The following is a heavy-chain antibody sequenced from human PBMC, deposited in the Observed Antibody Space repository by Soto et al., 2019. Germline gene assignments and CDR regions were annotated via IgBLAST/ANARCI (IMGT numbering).Heavy chain of an antibody. Sequence: SETLSLTCTVSGDSISSYFWSWIRQPPGKGLEWIGCIFNSESASYNPSLKSRVTISVDTSKNQLSLKLSSVTAADTAVYYCARGTSGWYYDYWGQGTLVTVSS. V-gene: IGHV4-59*01. D-gene: IGHD6-19*01. CDR1: GDSISSYF. CDR2: IFNSESA. CDR3: ARGTSGWYYDY. J-gene: IGHJ4*02.